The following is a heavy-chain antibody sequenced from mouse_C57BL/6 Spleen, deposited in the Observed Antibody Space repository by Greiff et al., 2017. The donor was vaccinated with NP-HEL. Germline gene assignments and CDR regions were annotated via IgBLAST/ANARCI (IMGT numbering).Heavy chain of an antibody. D-gene: IGHD2-4*01. J-gene: IGHJ2*01. V-gene: IGHV5-16*01. Sequence: EVKLVESEGGLVQPGSSMKLSCTASGFTFSDYYMAWVRQVPEKGLEWVANINYDGSSTYYLDSLKSRFIISRDNAKNILYLQMSSLKSEDTATYYCARELRGFDYWGQGTTLTVSS. CDR2: INYDGSST. CDR1: GFTFSDYY. CDR3: ARELRGFDY.